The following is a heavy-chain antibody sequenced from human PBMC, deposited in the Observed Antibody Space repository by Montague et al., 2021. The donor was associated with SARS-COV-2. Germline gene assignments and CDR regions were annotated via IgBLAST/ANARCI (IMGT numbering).Heavy chain of an antibody. CDR3: ARAAQKQYVLLWFGELLHDAFDM. V-gene: IGHV3-30-3*01. D-gene: IGHD3-10*01. J-gene: IGHJ3*02. CDR1: GFTFSSYA. Sequence: SLSLSCAASGFTFSSYAMHWVRQAPGKGLEWVAVISYDGSNKYYADSVKGRFTISRDNSKNTLYLQMNSLRAEDTAVYYCARAAQKQYVLLWFGELLHDAFDMWGQGTMVTVSS. CDR2: ISYDGSNK.